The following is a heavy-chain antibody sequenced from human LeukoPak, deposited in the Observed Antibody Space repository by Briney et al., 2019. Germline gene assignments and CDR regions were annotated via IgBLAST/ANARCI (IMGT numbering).Heavy chain of an antibody. CDR1: GGSISSYY. Sequence: TSETLSLTCTVSGGSISSYYWSWIRQPPGKGLEWIGEINHSGSTNYNPSLKSRVTISVDTSKNQFSLKLSSVTAADTAVYYCARGRVATIQSNAFDIWGQGTMVTVSS. CDR3: ARGRVATIQSNAFDI. CDR2: INHSGST. J-gene: IGHJ3*02. V-gene: IGHV4-34*01. D-gene: IGHD5-12*01.